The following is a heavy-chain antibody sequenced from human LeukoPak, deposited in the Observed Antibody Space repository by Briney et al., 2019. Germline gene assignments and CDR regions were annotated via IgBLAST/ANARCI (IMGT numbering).Heavy chain of an antibody. CDR3: ARGGPRGVVVPAAPQGQNYDILTGSNWFDP. CDR2: IYYSGST. D-gene: IGHD3-9*01. CDR1: GGSISSYY. J-gene: IGHJ5*02. Sequence: SETLSLTCTVSGGSISSYYWSWIRQPPGKGLEWIGYIYYSGSTNYNPFLKSRVTISVDTSKNQFSLKLSSVTAADTAVYYCARGGPRGVVVPAAPQGQNYDILTGSNWFDPWGQGTLVTVSS. V-gene: IGHV4-59*08.